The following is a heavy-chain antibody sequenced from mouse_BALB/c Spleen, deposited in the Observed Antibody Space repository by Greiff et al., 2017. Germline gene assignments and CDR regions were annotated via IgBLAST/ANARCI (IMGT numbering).Heavy chain of an antibody. V-gene: IGHV1-15*01. CDR3: TRSTTVVALDY. D-gene: IGHD1-1*01. J-gene: IGHJ2*01. CDR1: GYTFTDYE. CDR2: IDPETGGT. Sequence: QVQLQQSGAELVRPGASVTLSCKASGYTFTDYEMHWVKQTPVHGLEWIGAIDPETGGTAYNQKFKGKATLTADKSSSTAYMELRSLTSEDSAVYYGTRSTTVVALDYGGQGTTLTVSS.